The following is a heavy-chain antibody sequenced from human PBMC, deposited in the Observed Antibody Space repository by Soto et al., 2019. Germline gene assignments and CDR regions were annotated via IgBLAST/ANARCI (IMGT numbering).Heavy chain of an antibody. CDR2: MNPNSGNT. CDR1: GYTFTSYD. V-gene: IGHV1-8*01. J-gene: IGHJ6*02. D-gene: IGHD3-3*01. Sequence: QVQLVQSGAEVKKPGASVKVSCKASGYTFTSYDINWVRQATGQGLEWMGWMNPNSGNTGYAQKFQGRVTMTRNTSIIEAYMELRSLRSEDTAVYYCARPRSGSYYYGMDVWGQGTAVTVSS. CDR3: ARPRSGSYYYGMDV.